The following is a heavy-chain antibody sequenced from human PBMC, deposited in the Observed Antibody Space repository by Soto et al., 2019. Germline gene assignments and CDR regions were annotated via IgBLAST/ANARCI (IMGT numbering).Heavy chain of an antibody. CDR3: ARDYIIAAAGPLDY. CDR1: GFTFSSYG. Sequence: GGSLRLSCAASGFTFSSYGMHWVRQAPGKGLEWVAVIWYDGSNKYYADSVKGRFTISRDNSKNTLYLQMNSLRAEDTAVYYCARDYIIAAAGPLDYWGQGTLVTVSP. CDR2: IWYDGSNK. D-gene: IGHD6-13*01. J-gene: IGHJ4*02. V-gene: IGHV3-33*01.